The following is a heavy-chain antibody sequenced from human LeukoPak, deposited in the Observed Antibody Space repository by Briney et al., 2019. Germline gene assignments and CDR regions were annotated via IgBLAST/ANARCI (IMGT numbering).Heavy chain of an antibody. J-gene: IGHJ4*02. CDR3: ARDLGELTGQHPFDY. V-gene: IGHV4-59*01. CDR2: IYYSGST. D-gene: IGHD3-16*01. CDR1: GGSISSYY. Sequence: SETLSLTCTVSGGSISSYYWSWIRQPPGKGLEWIGYIYYSGSTNYNPSLKSRVTISVDTSKNQFSLKLSSVTAADTAVYYCARDLGELTGQHPFDYWGQGTLVTVSS.